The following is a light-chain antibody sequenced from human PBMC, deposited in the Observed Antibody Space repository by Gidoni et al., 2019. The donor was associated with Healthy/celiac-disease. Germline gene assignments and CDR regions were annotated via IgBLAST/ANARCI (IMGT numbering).Light chain of an antibody. J-gene: IGKJ5*01. CDR2: AAS. V-gene: IGKV1-27*01. CDR3: QKYNSAPRT. Sequence: DIQMTQSPSSLSAAVGDRVTITCRASQGISNYLAWYQQKPGKVPKLLIYAASTLQSWVPSRFSGSGSGTAFTLTISRLQPEDVATYYCQKYNSAPRTFGQGTRLEIQ. CDR1: QGISNY.